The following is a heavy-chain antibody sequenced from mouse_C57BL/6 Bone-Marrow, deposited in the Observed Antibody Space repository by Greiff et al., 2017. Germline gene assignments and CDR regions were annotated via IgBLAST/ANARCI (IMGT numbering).Heavy chain of an antibody. CDR3: ARSTYDYDGTGFAY. Sequence: VQLQQSGAELVRPGTSVKVSCKASGYAFTNYLIEWVKQRPGQGLEWIGVINPGSGGTNYNEKFKGKATLTAYKSSSTAYMQLSSLTSEDAAVYFWARSTYDYDGTGFAYWGQGTLVTVSA. D-gene: IGHD2-4*01. V-gene: IGHV1-54*01. J-gene: IGHJ3*01. CDR2: INPGSGGT. CDR1: GYAFTNYL.